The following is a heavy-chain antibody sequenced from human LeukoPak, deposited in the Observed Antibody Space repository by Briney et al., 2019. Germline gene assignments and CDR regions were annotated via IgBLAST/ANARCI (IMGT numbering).Heavy chain of an antibody. CDR3: ARGAIEDCGGDCYLAY. V-gene: IGHV4-59*01. J-gene: IGHJ4*02. CDR2: IYYSGST. Sequence: PSETLSLTCTVSGGSISSYYWNWIRQPPGKGLEWIGYIYYSGSTNYNPSLKSRVTISVDTSKNQFSLKLSSVTAADTAVYYCARGAIEDCGGDCYLAYWGQGTQVTVSS. D-gene: IGHD2-21*02. CDR1: GGSISSYY.